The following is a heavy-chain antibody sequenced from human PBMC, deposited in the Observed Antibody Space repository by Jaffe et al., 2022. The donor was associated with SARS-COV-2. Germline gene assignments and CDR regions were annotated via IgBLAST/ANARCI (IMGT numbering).Heavy chain of an antibody. CDR1: GFTFDNYW. CDR3: ARCPRGSWFDP. CDR2: IQQDGSEK. J-gene: IGHJ5*02. D-gene: IGHD3-16*01. Sequence: EVQLVESGGGLVQPGGSLRLSCAASGFTFDNYWMSWVRQAPGKGLEWVANIQQDGSEKYYVNSVKGRFTVSRDNAKNSLYLQMNSLRVEDTAVYYCARCPRGSWFDPWGQGTLVTVSS. V-gene: IGHV3-7*01.